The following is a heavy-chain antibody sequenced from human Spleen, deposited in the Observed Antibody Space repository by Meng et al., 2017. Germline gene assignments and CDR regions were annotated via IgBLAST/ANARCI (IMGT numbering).Heavy chain of an antibody. Sequence: SVKVSCKAPGGIFSNSVVGWVRQAPGQGLEWMGGINGVFGTANYAQKFQGRVTITADESTSTAYMELSSLRSEDTAVYYCARACVGATAPYFDYWGQGTLVTVSS. V-gene: IGHV1-69*13. J-gene: IGHJ4*02. D-gene: IGHD1-26*01. CDR3: ARACVGATAPYFDY. CDR1: GGIFSNSV. CDR2: INGVFGTA.